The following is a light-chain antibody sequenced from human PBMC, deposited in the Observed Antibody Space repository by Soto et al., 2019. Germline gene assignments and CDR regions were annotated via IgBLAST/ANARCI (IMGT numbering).Light chain of an antibody. CDR3: QQYNNWPIT. Sequence: VLTQSPATLSVSPGERATFSCRASTSISTILAWYQHKPGQPPRLLIYGASTRASGIPDRFSGGGSGTEFTLTTSSLQSEDLAVYYCQQYNNWPITFGQGTRLESK. J-gene: IGKJ5*01. CDR1: TSISTI. V-gene: IGKV3-15*01. CDR2: GAS.